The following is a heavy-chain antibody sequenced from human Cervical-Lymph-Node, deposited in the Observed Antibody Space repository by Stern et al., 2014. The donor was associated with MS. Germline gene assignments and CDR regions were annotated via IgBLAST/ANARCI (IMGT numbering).Heavy chain of an antibody. CDR1: GGSISSYY. V-gene: IGHV4-59*01. CDR2: IYYSGST. J-gene: IGHJ5*02. Sequence: VQLVESGPGLVKPSETLSLTCTVSGGSISSYYWSWIRQPPGKGLEWIVYIYYSGSTNYNPSLKSRVTISVDTSKNQFSLKLSSVTAADTAVYYCARGATQAFDPWGQGTLVTVSS. CDR3: ARGATQAFDP.